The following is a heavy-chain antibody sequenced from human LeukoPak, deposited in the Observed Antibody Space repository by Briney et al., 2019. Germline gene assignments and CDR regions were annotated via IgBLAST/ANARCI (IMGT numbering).Heavy chain of an antibody. CDR1: GGSISSGGYS. Sequence: PSKTLSLTCAVSGGSISSGGYSWSWIRQPPGKGLEWIGYIYHSGSTYYNPSLKSRVTISVDRSKNQFSLKLSSVTAADTAVYYCARGKVTRAYFDYWGQGTLVTVSS. J-gene: IGHJ4*02. CDR2: IYHSGST. D-gene: IGHD4-11*01. V-gene: IGHV4-30-2*01. CDR3: ARGKVTRAYFDY.